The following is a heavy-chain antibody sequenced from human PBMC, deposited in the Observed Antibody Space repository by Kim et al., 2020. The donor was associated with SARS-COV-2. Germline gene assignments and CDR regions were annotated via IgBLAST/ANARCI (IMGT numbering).Heavy chain of an antibody. V-gene: IGHV1-46*01. J-gene: IGHJ4*02. Sequence: TKLAQQFQGKVTMTRDASTNTVYRELSSLRSDDTAVYYCAREPAGYYYKDYWGQGTLVTVSA. CDR2: T. D-gene: IGHD3-10*01. CDR3: AREPAGYYYKDY.